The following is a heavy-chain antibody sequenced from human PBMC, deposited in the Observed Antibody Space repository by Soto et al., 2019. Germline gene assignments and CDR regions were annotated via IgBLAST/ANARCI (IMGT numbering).Heavy chain of an antibody. V-gene: IGHV3-30-3*01. CDR1: EGTCIVFA. D-gene: IGHD6-19*01. CDR2: ISYDGREI. CDR3: ASDPLAVTGSFVAY. J-gene: IGHJ4*02. Sequence: SCAVAEGTCIVFAGHCVSTDPGKGLEWLSVISYDGREIHYSESVKGRFTISRDSSTNTVYLQMNSLRNKDKALYYCASDPLAVTGSFVAYWGQGTLVPVSS.